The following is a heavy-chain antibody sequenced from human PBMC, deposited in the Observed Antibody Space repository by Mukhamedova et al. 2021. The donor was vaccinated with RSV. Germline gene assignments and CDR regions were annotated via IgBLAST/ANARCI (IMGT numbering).Heavy chain of an antibody. CDR3: ATSWGDYGGNSGVGY. J-gene: IGHJ4*01. D-gene: IGHD4-23*01. Sequence: SSYAMHWVRQAPGKGLEWVAVISYDGSNKYYADSVKGRFTISRDNSKNTLYLQMNSLRAEDTAVYYCATSWGDYGGNSGVGYWG. V-gene: IGHV3-30-3*01. CDR2: ISYDGSNK. CDR1: SSYA.